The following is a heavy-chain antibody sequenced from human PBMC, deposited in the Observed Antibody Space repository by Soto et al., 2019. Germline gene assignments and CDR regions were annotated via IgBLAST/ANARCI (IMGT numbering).Heavy chain of an antibody. CDR1: GFTFTSSA. CDR2: IVVGSGNT. Sequence: ASVKVSCKASGFTFTSSAVQWVRQARGQRLEWIGWIVVGSGNTNYAQKFQERVTITRDMSTSTAYMELSSLRSEDTAVYYCAFGWSIGGSWFDPWGQGTLVTVSS. CDR3: AFGWSIGGSWFDP. V-gene: IGHV1-58*01. D-gene: IGHD3-16*01. J-gene: IGHJ5*02.